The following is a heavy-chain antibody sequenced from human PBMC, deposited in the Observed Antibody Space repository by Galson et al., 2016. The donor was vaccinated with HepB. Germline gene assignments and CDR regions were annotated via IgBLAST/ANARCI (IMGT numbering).Heavy chain of an antibody. V-gene: IGHV3-23*01. D-gene: IGHD3-3*01. CDR2: IGGSGTYT. Sequence: SLRLSCAASGFAFSGLAMSWVRQAPGKGLEWVSSIGGSGTYTYYADSVQGRFTISRDNSQNPLFLHMNSLRAEDTAVYYCAKERFWSGYTYFDPWGQGTLVTVSS. CDR1: GFAFSGLA. CDR3: AKERFWSGYTYFDP. J-gene: IGHJ5*02.